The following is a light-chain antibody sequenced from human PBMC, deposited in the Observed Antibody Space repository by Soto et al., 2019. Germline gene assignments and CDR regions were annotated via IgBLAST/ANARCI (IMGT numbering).Light chain of an antibody. CDR1: SSYIGAGYD. V-gene: IGLV1-40*01. J-gene: IGLJ1*01. CDR2: GNS. Sequence: QSVLTQPPSVSGAPGQRVTISCTGSSSYIGAGYDVHWYQQLPGRAPKVLIYGNSNRPSGVPDRCSGSKSGTSASLAITGLQAEDEADYYCQSYDSSLSSYVFGTGTKVTVL. CDR3: QSYDSSLSSYV.